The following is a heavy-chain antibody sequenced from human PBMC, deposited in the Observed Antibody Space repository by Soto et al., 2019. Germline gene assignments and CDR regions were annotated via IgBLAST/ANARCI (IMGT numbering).Heavy chain of an antibody. CDR1: GVTFSSYA. Sequence: GGALRLSCAASGVTFSSYAMTWVRHVPGKGLEWVSDISDSGGTTYYADSVKGRFTISRDNSKNTLYLQMNSLRAEDTAVYYCVKFPFVLALGFAYWGQGTLVTGSS. V-gene: IGHV3-23*01. D-gene: IGHD3-16*02. J-gene: IGHJ4*02. CDR2: ISDSGGTT. CDR3: VKFPFVLALGFAY.